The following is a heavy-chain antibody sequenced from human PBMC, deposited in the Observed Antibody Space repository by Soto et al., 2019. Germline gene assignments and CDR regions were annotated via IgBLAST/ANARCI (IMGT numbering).Heavy chain of an antibody. CDR1: GFTFSSYG. Sequence: PGGSLRLSCAASGFTFSSYGMHWVRQAPGKGLEWVAVISYDGSNKYYAGSVKGRFTISRDNSKNTLYLQMNSLRAEDTAVYYCAKAFQRPYFDYWGQGTLVTVSS. D-gene: IGHD2-2*01. J-gene: IGHJ4*02. V-gene: IGHV3-30*18. CDR3: AKAFQRPYFDY. CDR2: ISYDGSNK.